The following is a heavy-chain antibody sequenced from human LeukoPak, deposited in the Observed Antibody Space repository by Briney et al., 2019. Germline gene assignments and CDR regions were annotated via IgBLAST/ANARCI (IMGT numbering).Heavy chain of an antibody. J-gene: IGHJ4*02. CDR1: GFTFDDYA. D-gene: IGHD3-9*01. CDR3: AKDIGYDILTGPKTLDY. Sequence: PGGSLRLSCAASGFTFDDYAMHWVRQAPGKGLEWVSGISWNSGSIGYADSVKGRFTISRDNAKNSPYLQMNSLRAEDMALYYCAKDIGYDILTGPKTLDYWGQGTLVTVSS. CDR2: ISWNSGSI. V-gene: IGHV3-9*03.